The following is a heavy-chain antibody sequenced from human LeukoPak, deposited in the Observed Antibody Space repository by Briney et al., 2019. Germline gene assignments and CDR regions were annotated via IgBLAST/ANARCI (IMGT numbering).Heavy chain of an antibody. CDR3: ARDRGDGYNIFDY. CDR1: GDSVSSSNYY. V-gene: IGHV4-61*01. CDR2: IYYGGNT. Sequence: TSETLSLTCAVSGDSVSSSNYYWSWIRQPPGKGLEWIGYIYYGGNTNYNPSLQSRVTISVDTSKSQFSLKLSSVTAADTAVYYCARDRGDGYNIFDYWGQGTLVTVSS. D-gene: IGHD5-24*01. J-gene: IGHJ4*02.